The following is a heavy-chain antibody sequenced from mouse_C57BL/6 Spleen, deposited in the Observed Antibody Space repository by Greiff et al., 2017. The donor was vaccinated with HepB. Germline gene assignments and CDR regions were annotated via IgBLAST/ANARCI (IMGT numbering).Heavy chain of an antibody. CDR2: IYPGDGDT. J-gene: IGHJ3*01. Sequence: QVQLKESGPELVKPGASVKISCKASGYAFSSSWMNWVKQRPGKGLEWIGRIYPGDGDTNYNGKFKGKATLTADKSSSTAYMQLSSLTSEDSAVYFCARPQGLLSPAWFAYWGQGTLVTVSA. V-gene: IGHV1-82*01. CDR1: GYAFSSSW. CDR3: ARPQGLLSPAWFAY. D-gene: IGHD2-1*01.